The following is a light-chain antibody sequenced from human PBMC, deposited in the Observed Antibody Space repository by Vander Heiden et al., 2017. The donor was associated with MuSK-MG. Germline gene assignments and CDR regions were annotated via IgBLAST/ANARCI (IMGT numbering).Light chain of an antibody. CDR2: DAS. V-gene: IGKV3-11*01. J-gene: IGKJ2*01. CDR1: QNVNSY. CDR3: QQREGYT. Sequence: IVLTQCPATLYLSPGPSATLSCRATQNVNSYLAWYEQKSGQVPRLLIYDASNRATGIPARFRGSGSGTDFTRTISSIAPEHCAVYYWQQREGYTFGQGTKLEIK.